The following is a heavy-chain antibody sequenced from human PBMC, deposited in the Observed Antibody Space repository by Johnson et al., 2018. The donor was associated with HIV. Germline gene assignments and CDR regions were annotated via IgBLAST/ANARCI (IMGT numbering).Heavy chain of an antibody. V-gene: IGHV3-11*04. CDR2: IRSSGSTI. CDR3: ARDFQDPLWFRELGGAFDI. Sequence: QVQLVESGGGLVKPGGSLRLSCAPSGFTFSDYYMSWMRQAPGQGLEWVSYIRSSGSTIYYADSVKGRFIISRDNAKNSLYRQMNTLRAEDTAVYYCARDFQDPLWFRELGGAFDIWGQGTMVTVSS. CDR1: GFTFSDYY. D-gene: IGHD3-10*01. J-gene: IGHJ3*02.